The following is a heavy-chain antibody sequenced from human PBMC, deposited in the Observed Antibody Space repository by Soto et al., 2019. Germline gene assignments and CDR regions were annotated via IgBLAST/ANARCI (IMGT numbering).Heavy chain of an antibody. CDR2: ISAYNGNT. V-gene: IGHV1-18*01. J-gene: IGHJ6*02. Sequence: ASVKVSCKASGYTFTSYGISWVRQAPGQGLEWMGWISAYNGNTNYAQKLQGRVTMTPDTSTSTAYMELRSLRSDDTAVYYCARDSNDYGMDVWGQGTTVTVSS. CDR1: GYTFTSYG. CDR3: ARDSNDYGMDV.